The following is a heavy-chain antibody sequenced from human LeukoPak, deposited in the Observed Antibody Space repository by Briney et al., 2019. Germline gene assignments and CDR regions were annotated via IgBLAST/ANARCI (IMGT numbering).Heavy chain of an antibody. Sequence: GASLRLSCAASGFTFSSYGMHWVRQAPGKWLEWVAVISYDGSNKYYADSVKGRFTISRDNSKNTLYLQMNSLRAEDTVVYYCAKGVGATGVLDYWGQGTLVTVSS. J-gene: IGHJ4*02. V-gene: IGHV3-30*18. CDR2: ISYDGSNK. D-gene: IGHD1-26*01. CDR1: GFTFSSYG. CDR3: AKGVGATGVLDY.